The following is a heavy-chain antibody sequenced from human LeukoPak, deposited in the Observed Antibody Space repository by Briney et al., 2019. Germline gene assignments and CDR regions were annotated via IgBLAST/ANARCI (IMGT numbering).Heavy chain of an antibody. CDR1: GGTFSSYA. J-gene: IGHJ3*02. D-gene: IGHD3-10*01. Sequence: SVKVSCKASGGTFSSYAISWVRQAPGQGLEWMGGIIPIFGTANYAQKFQGRVTITADESTSTAYMELSSLRSEDTAVYYCARDGSVGRPDAFDIWGQGTMVAVSS. CDR2: IIPIFGTA. CDR3: ARDGSVGRPDAFDI. V-gene: IGHV1-69*13.